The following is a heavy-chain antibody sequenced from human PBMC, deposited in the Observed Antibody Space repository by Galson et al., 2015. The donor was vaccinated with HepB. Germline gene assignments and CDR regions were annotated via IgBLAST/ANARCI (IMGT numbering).Heavy chain of an antibody. CDR2: IYPGDSDT. J-gene: IGHJ2*01. CDR3: ARRGWGSSFWYFDL. Sequence: QSGAEVKEPGESLKISCKASGYIFTNHWIGWVRHMPGKGLEWMGRIYPGDSDTTYSPSFQGQVTISADKSIGTAYLQWNSLKASDTAIYYCARRGWGSSFWYFDLWGHGTLVTVSS. V-gene: IGHV5-51*01. CDR1: GYIFTNHW. D-gene: IGHD7-27*01.